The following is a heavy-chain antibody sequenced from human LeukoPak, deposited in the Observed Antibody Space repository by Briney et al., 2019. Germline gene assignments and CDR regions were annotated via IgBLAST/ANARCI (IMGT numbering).Heavy chain of an antibody. CDR1: GGSISSYY. J-gene: IGHJ4*02. Sequence: SETLSLTCTVSGGSISSYYWSWIRQPPGKGLEWIGYIYYSGSTNYNPSLKSRVTISVDTSKNQFSLKLSSVTAADTAVYYCARLRYYFDYWGQGTLVTVSS. CDR3: ARLRYYFDY. CDR2: IYYSGST. V-gene: IGHV4-59*08.